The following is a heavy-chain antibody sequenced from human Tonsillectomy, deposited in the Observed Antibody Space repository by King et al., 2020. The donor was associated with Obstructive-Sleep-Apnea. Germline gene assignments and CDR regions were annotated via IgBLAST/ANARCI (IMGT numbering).Heavy chain of an antibody. Sequence: VQLVESGGGVVQPGGSLRLSFAASGFTFSSYGMHWVRQAPGKGLEGVAFGRYDGTNEYYAASVKGRFTISRDNSKNTLYLQMSSLRAEDTAVYYCAKDLVTLSHPYYYYYALDVWGQGTTVTVSS. CDR1: GFTFSSYG. J-gene: IGHJ6*02. CDR3: AKDLVTLSHPYYYYYALDV. CDR2: GRYDGTNE. V-gene: IGHV3-30*02. D-gene: IGHD4-23*01.